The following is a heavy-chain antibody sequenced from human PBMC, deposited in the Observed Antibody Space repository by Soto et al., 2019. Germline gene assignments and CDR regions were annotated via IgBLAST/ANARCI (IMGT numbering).Heavy chain of an antibody. V-gene: IGHV3-23*01. CDR3: ANYGLYDFWSGYWDRAAFDI. Sequence: GGSLRLSCAASGFTFSSYAMSWVRQAPGKGLEWVSAISGSGGSTYYADSVKGRFTISRDNSKNTLYLQMNSLRAEDTDVYDCANYGLYDFWSGYWDRAAFDIWGQGTMVTVSS. CDR2: ISGSGGST. CDR1: GFTFSSYA. D-gene: IGHD3-3*01. J-gene: IGHJ3*02.